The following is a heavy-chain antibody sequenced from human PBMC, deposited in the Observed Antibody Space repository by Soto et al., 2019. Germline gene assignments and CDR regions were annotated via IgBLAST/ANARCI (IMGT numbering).Heavy chain of an antibody. J-gene: IGHJ6*03. Sequence: QVQLVESGGGVVQPGRSLRLSCAASGFTFGSYGMHWVRQAPGKGLEWVAAIYYDGSNKYYADSVKGRFTISRDNSKNTLYLQMISLRAEDTAIYYCARLRCSGPSCSDYYYMDVWGKGTTVAVSS. CDR2: IYYDGSNK. V-gene: IGHV3-33*01. CDR1: GFTFGSYG. CDR3: ARLRCSGPSCSDYYYMDV. D-gene: IGHD2-15*01.